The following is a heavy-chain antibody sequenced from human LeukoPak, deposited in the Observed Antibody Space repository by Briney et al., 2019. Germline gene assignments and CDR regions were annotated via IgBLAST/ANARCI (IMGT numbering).Heavy chain of an antibody. CDR1: GYTFTSYG. J-gene: IGHJ5*02. CDR3: ARAGLYSGSYYWFDP. CDR2: ISAYNGNT. V-gene: IGHV1-18*01. D-gene: IGHD1-26*01. Sequence: ASVKVSCKASGYTFTSYGISWVRQAPGQGLEWMGWISAYNGNTNYAQKLQGRVPMTTDTSTSTAYMELRSLRSDDTAVYYCARAGLYSGSYYWFDPWGQGTLVTVSS.